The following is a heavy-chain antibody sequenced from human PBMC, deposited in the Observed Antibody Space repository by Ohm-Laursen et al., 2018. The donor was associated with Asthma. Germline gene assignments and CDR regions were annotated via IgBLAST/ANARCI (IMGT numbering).Heavy chain of an antibody. CDR2: VFDSGST. Sequence: GTLSLTCTVSGGSIGRYYWSWTRQPPGKGLDWIGYVFDSGSTIYNPSLESRVTISIATSTNQFSLKLSSVTAADTAVYYCAREGCRSSSCESRHNWYDPWGQGTLVTVSS. V-gene: IGHV4-59*01. CDR1: GGSIGRYY. D-gene: IGHD2-2*01. J-gene: IGHJ5*02. CDR3: AREGCRSSSCESRHNWYDP.